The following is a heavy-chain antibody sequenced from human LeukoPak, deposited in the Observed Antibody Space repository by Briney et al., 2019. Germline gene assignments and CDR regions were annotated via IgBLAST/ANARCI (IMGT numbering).Heavy chain of an antibody. J-gene: IGHJ4*02. Sequence: PGGSLRLSCAASGFTFSSYGMSWVRQAPGKGLEWVANIKQDGSEKYYVDSVKGRFTISRDNAKNSLYLQMNSLRAEDTAVYYCASGQLWFRFDYWGQGTLVTVSS. CDR2: IKQDGSEK. D-gene: IGHD5-18*01. CDR3: ASGQLWFRFDY. CDR1: GFTFSSYG. V-gene: IGHV3-7*01.